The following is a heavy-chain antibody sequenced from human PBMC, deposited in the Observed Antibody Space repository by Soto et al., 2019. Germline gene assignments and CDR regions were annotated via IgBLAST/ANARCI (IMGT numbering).Heavy chain of an antibody. CDR1: GASISSSY. CDR2: AYYSGST. J-gene: IGHJ3*02. Sequence: QVQLQESGPGLVKPSETLSLTCTVSGASISSSYWSWIRQSPGKGLEWIGYAYYSGSTNYNPSLKSRVAISVDTFRNQFSLKLRSVTAADTAVYYCARGYYDSRGQSNTFDIWGQGTMVTVSS. D-gene: IGHD3-22*01. V-gene: IGHV4-59*01. CDR3: ARGYYDSRGQSNTFDI.